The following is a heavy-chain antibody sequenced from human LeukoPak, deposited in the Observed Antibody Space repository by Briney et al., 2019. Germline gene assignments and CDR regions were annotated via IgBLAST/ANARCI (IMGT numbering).Heavy chain of an antibody. V-gene: IGHV1-69*05. CDR3: ARGSRYYYDSSGYSDFDY. J-gene: IGHJ4*02. Sequence: SVKVSCKASGGTLSSYAISWVRQAPGQGLEWMGGIIPIFGTANYAQKFQGRVTITTDESTSTAYMELSSLRSEDTAVYYCARGSRYYYDSSGYSDFDYWGQGTLVTVSS. D-gene: IGHD3-22*01. CDR2: IIPIFGTA. CDR1: GGTLSSYA.